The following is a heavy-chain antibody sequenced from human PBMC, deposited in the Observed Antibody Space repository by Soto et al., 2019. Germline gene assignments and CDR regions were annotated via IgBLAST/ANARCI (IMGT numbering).Heavy chain of an antibody. V-gene: IGHV3-23*01. CDR3: AKSPSVRGVISY. J-gene: IGHJ4*02. CDR1: GFTFSSYA. Sequence: GSLRLSCAASGFTFSSYAMSWFRQAPGKGLEWVSAISGSGGSTYYADSVKGRFTISRDNSKNTLYLQMNSLRAEDTAVYYCAKSPSVRGVISYWGQGTLVTVSS. D-gene: IGHD3-10*01. CDR2: ISGSGGST.